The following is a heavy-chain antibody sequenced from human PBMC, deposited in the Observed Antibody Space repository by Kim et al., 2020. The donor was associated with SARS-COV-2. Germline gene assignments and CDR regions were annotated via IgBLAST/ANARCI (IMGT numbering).Heavy chain of an antibody. J-gene: IGHJ6*02. V-gene: IGHV4-39*01. CDR2: IYYSGST. CDR3: ARHPPFDNTLDV. CDR1: GGSISSSSYY. Sequence: SETLSLTCTVSGGSISSSSYYWGWIRQPPGKGLEWIGSIYYSGSTYYNPSLKSRVTISVDTSKNQFSLKLSSVTAADTAVYYCARHPPFDNTLDVWGQGTTVTVSS. D-gene: IGHD3-10*01.